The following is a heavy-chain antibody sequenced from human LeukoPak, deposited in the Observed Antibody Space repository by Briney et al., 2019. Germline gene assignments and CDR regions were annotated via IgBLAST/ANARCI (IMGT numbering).Heavy chain of an antibody. CDR3: ARAGRYCSGGSCYSATTDY. J-gene: IGHJ4*02. V-gene: IGHV4-38-2*02. D-gene: IGHD2-15*01. CDR1: GYSISSGYY. CDR2: IYHSGST. Sequence: PSETLSLTCTVSGYSISSGYYWGWIRQPPGKGLEWIGSIYHSGSTYYNPSLKSRVAISVDTSKNQFSLKLSSVTAADTAVYYCARAGRYCSGGSCYSATTDYWGQGTLVTVSS.